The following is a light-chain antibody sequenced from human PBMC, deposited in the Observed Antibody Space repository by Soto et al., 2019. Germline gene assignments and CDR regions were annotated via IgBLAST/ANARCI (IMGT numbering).Light chain of an antibody. Sequence: QSVLTQPASVSGSPGQSITISCTGTITDVGSSNYVSWYKQHPGKAPKLMIYDVSNRPSGVSNRFSGSKSGNTASLTISGLKAKDEADYSCSSNPTTGPWVFGGGTKLPS. CDR3: SSNPTTGPWV. V-gene: IGLV2-14*01. J-gene: IGLJ2*01. CDR2: DVS. CDR1: ITDVGSSNY.